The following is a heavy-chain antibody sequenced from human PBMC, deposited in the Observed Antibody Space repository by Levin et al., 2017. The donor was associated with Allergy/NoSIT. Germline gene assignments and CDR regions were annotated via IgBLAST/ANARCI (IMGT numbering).Heavy chain of an antibody. CDR1: GGSITNYY. J-gene: IGHJ6*02. CDR2: IYYSGST. V-gene: IGHV4-59*01. Sequence: SETLSLTCTVSGGSITNYYWSWIRQPPGKGLEWIGYIYYSGSTNYNPSLQSRLTISVDTSKNQFSLKLSSVTAADSAMYYCARDWTTAAPRGRHYYYGMDAWGQGTTVTVSS. CDR3: ARDWTTAAPRGRHYYYGMDA. D-gene: IGHD4-11*01.